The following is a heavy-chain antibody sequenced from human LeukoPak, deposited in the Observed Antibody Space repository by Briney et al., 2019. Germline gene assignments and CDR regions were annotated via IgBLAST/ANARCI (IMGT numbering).Heavy chain of an antibody. CDR1: GGSISSSSYY. Sequence: SETLSLTCTLSGGSISSSSYYWGWIRQPPWKGLEWIGTIDHSGSAYYRPSLKSRATISVDTSKRQFSLKLSSVTAADTAVYYCARETNDYFDSSAYMDVWGQGTTVTVSS. J-gene: IGHJ6*03. V-gene: IGHV4-39*07. D-gene: IGHD3-22*01. CDR2: IDHSGSA. CDR3: ARETNDYFDSSAYMDV.